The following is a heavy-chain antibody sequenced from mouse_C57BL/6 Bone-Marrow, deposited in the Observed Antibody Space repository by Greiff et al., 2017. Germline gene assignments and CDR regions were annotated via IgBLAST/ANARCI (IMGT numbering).Heavy chain of an antibody. J-gene: IGHJ3*01. CDR3: ARHYYSWFAY. CDR1: GFTFTDYY. D-gene: IGHD2-12*01. CDR2: IRNKANGYTT. V-gene: IGHV7-3*01. Sequence: EVQLVESGGGLVQPGGSLSLSCAASGFTFTDYYMSWVRQPPGKALEWLGFIRNKANGYTTEYSASVKGRFTISRDNSQSILYLQMNALRAEDSATYYCARHYYSWFAYWGQGTLVTVSA.